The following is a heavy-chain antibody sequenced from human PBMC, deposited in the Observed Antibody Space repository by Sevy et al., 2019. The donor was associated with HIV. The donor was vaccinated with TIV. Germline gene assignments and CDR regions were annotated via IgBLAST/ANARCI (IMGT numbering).Heavy chain of an antibody. V-gene: IGHV4-59*08. J-gene: IGHJ4*02. CDR3: AGENAWGRGYS. Sequence: SETLSLTCTVPGGSITSLYWNWIRQPPGKGLEWIANIYYNGHINYNPSLNSRVTLSLDTSKNQFSLRLSSVTAADTAMYYCAGENAWGRGYSWGQGTLVTVSS. CDR2: IYYNGHI. D-gene: IGHD1-26*01. CDR1: GGSITSLY.